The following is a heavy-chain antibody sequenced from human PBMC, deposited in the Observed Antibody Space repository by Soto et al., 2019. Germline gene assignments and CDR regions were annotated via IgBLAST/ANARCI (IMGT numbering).Heavy chain of an antibody. Sequence: GGSLRLSCAASGFIFSSYDMSWVRQAPGKGLEWVSTILVDGRTFYVDSVKGRFTISRDSAQNTVYLQMNSLTAGDTALYYCAKATATGGGAFDICGQGTMVTVSS. CDR1: GFIFSSYD. CDR2: ILVDGRT. V-gene: IGHV3-23*01. CDR3: AKATATGGGAFDI. J-gene: IGHJ3*02. D-gene: IGHD2-8*02.